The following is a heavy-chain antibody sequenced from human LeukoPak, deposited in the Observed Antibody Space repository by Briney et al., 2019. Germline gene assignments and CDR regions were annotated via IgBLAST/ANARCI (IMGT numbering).Heavy chain of an antibody. V-gene: IGHV3-7*01. J-gene: IGHJ4*02. CDR3: ARVARVGGGYGYNSGLFDY. CDR2: IKQDGSEK. D-gene: IGHD5-24*01. Sequence: GGSLRLSCAVSGFTFSSNWMSWVRQAPGKGLEWVANIKQDGSEKYYVDSMKGRFTISRDNAKNSLYLQMNSLRAEDTAVYYCARVARVGGGYGYNSGLFDYWGQGTLVTASS. CDR1: GFTFSSNW.